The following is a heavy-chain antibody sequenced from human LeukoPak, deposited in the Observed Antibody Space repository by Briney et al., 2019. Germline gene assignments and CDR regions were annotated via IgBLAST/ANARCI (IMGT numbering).Heavy chain of an antibody. CDR1: GFTFSNYA. J-gene: IGHJ4*02. CDR3: ARGGVTTMTLRDLWLDY. CDR2: ISYDGSNK. Sequence: GRSLRLSCAASGFTFSNYAMHWVRQAPGKGLEWVALISYDGSNKLSADSVKGRFTISRDNSKSTLYLQINSLKAEDTAVYYCARGGVTTMTLRDLWLDYWGQGTLVTVSS. V-gene: IGHV3-30-3*01. D-gene: IGHD4-17*01.